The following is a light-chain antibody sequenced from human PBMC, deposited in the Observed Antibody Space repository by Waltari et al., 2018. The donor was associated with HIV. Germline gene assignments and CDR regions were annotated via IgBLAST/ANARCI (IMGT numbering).Light chain of an antibody. CDR1: SSDIGAYNY. V-gene: IGLV2-8*01. CDR3: ASHAGSKDV. CDR2: DVS. Sequence: QSALTQPPSASGSPGQSVTISCTGTSSDIGAYNYDSWFQQHPGKAPKLMIFDVSKRPSGFPDRFSGSKSGNTASLTVSGLQAEDEADYYCASHAGSKDVFGGGTKLTVL. J-gene: IGLJ2*01.